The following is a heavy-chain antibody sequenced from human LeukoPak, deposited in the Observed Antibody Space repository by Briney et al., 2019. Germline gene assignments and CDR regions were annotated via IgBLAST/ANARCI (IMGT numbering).Heavy chain of an antibody. CDR1: GGSFSGYY. CDR2: IYHTGST. D-gene: IGHD7-27*01. J-gene: IGHJ4*02. V-gene: IGHV4-38-2*02. CDR3: ARDLSKVSGAHSSPFDS. Sequence: SETLSLTCAVYGGSFSGYYWGWIRQPPGRGLQWIGTIYHTGSTYYNPSLKSRVTISVDPSKNQFSLKLTSVTAADTAVYYCARDLSKVSGAHSSPFDSWRQGTLVTVSS.